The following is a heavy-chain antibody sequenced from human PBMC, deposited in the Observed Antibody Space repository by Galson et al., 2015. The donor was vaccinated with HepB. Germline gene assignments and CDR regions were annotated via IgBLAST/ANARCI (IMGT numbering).Heavy chain of an antibody. Sequence: SLRLSCAASGFTFSSYSVNWVRQAPGKGLEWVSSISSSSSYIYYADSVKGRFTISRDNAKNSLYLQMNSLRAEDTAVYYCARLYGGKASYYYMDVWGKRTPVPVSS. D-gene: IGHD4-23*01. CDR1: GFTFSSYS. V-gene: IGHV3-21*01. CDR3: ARLYGGKASYYYMDV. J-gene: IGHJ6*03. CDR2: ISSSSSYI.